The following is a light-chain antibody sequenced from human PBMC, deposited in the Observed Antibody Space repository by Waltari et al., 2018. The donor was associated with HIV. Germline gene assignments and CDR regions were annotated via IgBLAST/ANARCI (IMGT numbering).Light chain of an antibody. CDR1: NSNIGRNT. CDR3: ASWDDSFNGPV. Sequence: QSVLTQPPSASGTPGQRVTISCSGSNSNIGRNTVSWFQQLPGPAPKVLIYGKNQRPAGVPDRVSGSKSGTSAALAISGLQSDDEADYFCASWDDSFNGPVFGGGTKLTVV. CDR2: GKN. V-gene: IGLV1-44*01. J-gene: IGLJ2*01.